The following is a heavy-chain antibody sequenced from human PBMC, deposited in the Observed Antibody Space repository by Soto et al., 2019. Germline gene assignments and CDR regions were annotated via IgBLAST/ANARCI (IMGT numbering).Heavy chain of an antibody. Sequence: SETLSLTCTVSGGSISSYYWSWIRQPPGKGLEWIGYIYYSGSTNYNPSLKSRVTISVDTSKNQFPLKLSSVTAADTAVYYCARGGSGWPFDYWGQGTLVTVSS. CDR1: GGSISSYY. CDR2: IYYSGST. J-gene: IGHJ4*02. CDR3: ARGGSGWPFDY. V-gene: IGHV4-59*01. D-gene: IGHD6-19*01.